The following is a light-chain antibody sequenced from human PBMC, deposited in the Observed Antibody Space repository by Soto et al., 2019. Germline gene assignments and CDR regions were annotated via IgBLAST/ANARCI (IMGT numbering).Light chain of an antibody. CDR2: DAS. Sequence: DLQMYPSPYFLSASVGHRVTITRRASQTINNFLNWYQQKPGKAPKLLIHDASTLQTGVPSRFSGSGSGTDFTLTISSLQPEDFATYYCQQPYSTPPAFGQGTKVDI. V-gene: IGKV1-39*01. CDR1: QTINNF. J-gene: IGKJ1*01. CDR3: QQPYSTPPA.